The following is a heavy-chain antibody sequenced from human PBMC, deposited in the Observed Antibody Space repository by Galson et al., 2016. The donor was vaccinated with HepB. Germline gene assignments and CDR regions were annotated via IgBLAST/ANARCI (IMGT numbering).Heavy chain of an antibody. V-gene: IGHV3-33*01. D-gene: IGHD3-16*01. CDR2: IWYDGSEK. J-gene: IGHJ4*02. Sequence: SLRLSCAASGYSFSAFGMHWVRQAPGKGLEWVAVIWYDGSEKHYAVSVEGRFTISRDNSKNTLYLQMNSLRAEDTALYYCARSCALGELTWGQGTLVTVSS. CDR3: ARSCALGELT. CDR1: GYSFSAFG.